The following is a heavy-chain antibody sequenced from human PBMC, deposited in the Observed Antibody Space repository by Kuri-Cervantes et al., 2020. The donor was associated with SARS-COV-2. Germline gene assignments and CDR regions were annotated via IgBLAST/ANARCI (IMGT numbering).Heavy chain of an antibody. CDR1: GFTFDDYG. V-gene: IGHV4-38-2*01. J-gene: IGHJ4*02. CDR2: IYHSGST. Sequence: GSLRLSCAASGFTFDDYGMSWVRQAPGKGLEWIGSIYHSGSTYYNPSLKSRVTISVDTSKNQFSLKLCSVTAADTAAYYCARRLKDGPPDYWGQGTLVTVSS. CDR3: ARRLKDGPPDY.